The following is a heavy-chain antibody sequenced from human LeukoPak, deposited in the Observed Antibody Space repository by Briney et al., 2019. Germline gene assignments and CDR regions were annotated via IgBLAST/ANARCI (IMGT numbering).Heavy chain of an antibody. CDR2: FDPEDGET. CDR3: ASRLPGYCSGGSCYGFDY. D-gene: IGHD2-15*01. CDR1: GYTLTELS. Sequence: GASVKVSCKVSGYTLTELSMHWVRQAPGKGLEWMGGFDPEDGETIYAQKFQGRVTMTEDTSTDTAYMELSSLRSEDTAVYYCASRLPGYCSGGSCYGFDYWGQGTLVTVSS. J-gene: IGHJ4*02. V-gene: IGHV1-24*01.